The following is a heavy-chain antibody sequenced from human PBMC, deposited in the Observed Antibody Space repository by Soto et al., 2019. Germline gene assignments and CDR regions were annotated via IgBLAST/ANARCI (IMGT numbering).Heavy chain of an antibody. V-gene: IGHV3-30*18. J-gene: IGHJ4*02. D-gene: IGHD6-13*01. CDR1: GFTFRRSG. CDR3: AKDRSSSWSFDY. CDR2: ISHDGRNK. Sequence: GGSLRLSCAASGFTFRRSGMHWVRQAPGKGLEWVAIISHDGRNKNYADSVKGRFTTSRDDSKSTLYLQMNSLRADDTAVYYCAKDRSSSWSFDYWGQGSLVTVSS.